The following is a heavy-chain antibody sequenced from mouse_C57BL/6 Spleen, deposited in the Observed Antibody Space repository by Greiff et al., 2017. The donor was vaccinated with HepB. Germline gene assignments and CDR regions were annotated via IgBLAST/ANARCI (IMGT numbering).Heavy chain of an antibody. CDR3: AREDHSSGFYFDY. D-gene: IGHD3-2*02. CDR2: IYPGDGDT. CDR1: GYAFSSSW. J-gene: IGHJ2*01. V-gene: IGHV1-82*01. Sequence: VKLVESGPELVKPGASVKISCKASGYAFSSSWMNWVKQRPGKGLEWIGRIYPGDGDTNYNGKFKGKATLTADKSSSTAYMQLSSLTSEDSAVYCCAREDHSSGFYFDYWGQGTTLTVSS.